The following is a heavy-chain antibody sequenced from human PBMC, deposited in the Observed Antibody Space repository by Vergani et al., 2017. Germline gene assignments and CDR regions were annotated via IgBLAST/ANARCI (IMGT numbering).Heavy chain of an antibody. D-gene: IGHD7-27*01. J-gene: IGHJ4*02. CDR2: IVPNNGGT. CDR3: ARGLLPSPGAGHFDF. Sequence: QVQLVQSGAEVKRPGASVKVSCKASGDTFTGYYLHWVRQAPGQGPEWMGWIVPNNGGTNYAQKFQGRVTMTRDTSISTAYMELSSLRSDDTAVYFCARGLLPSPGAGHFDFWGQGTLVTVSS. V-gene: IGHV1-2*02. CDR1: GDTFTGYY.